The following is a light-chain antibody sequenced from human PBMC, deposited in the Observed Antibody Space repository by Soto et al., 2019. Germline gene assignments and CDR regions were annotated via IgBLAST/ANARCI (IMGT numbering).Light chain of an antibody. J-gene: IGLJ1*01. CDR1: NIGSKS. Sequence: SYELTQPPSVSVAPGKTARITCGGNNIGSKSVHWYQQEPGQAPVLVIYYDSDRPSGIPERFSGSNSGNTATLTISRVEAGDEADYYCQVWDSSSDHHYVFGTGTKVTVL. V-gene: IGLV3-21*04. CDR3: QVWDSSSDHHYV. CDR2: YDS.